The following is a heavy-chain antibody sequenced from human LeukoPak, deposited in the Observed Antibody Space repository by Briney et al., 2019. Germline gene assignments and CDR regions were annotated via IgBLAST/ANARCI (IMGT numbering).Heavy chain of an antibody. D-gene: IGHD1-26*01. CDR1: GFTFSSYG. CDR3: AKDLRSYYAFDI. CDR2: ISYGGGNE. V-gene: IGHV3-30*18. J-gene: IGHJ3*02. Sequence: QPGGSLRLSCAASGFTFSSYGMHWVRQAPGKGLEWVALISYGGGNEYYADSVMGRFTVSRDNSKNTLYLQMNSLRAEDTAVYYCAKDLRSYYAFDIWGQGTAVTVSS.